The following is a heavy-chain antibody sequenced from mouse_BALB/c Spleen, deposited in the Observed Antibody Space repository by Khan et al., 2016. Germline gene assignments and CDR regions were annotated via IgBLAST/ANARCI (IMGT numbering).Heavy chain of an antibody. J-gene: IGHJ3*01. Sequence: QIQLVQSGPELKKPGETVKISCKASAYTFTNFGMNWVKQAPGKGLKWMGWINTYTGEPTYADDFKGRFAFSLETSASTAYLQINNLKNEDSATYLCAKLTGNAWFAYWGQGTLVTVSA. CDR2: INTYTGEP. V-gene: IGHV9-3-1*01. D-gene: IGHD4-1*01. CDR3: AKLTGNAWFAY. CDR1: AYTFTNFG.